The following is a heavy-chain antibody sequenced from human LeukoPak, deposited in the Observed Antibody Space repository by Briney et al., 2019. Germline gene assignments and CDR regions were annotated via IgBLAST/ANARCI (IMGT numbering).Heavy chain of an antibody. CDR3: ARGVGYCSSTSCYGYYYYYMDV. CDR1: GGSISSYY. J-gene: IGHJ6*03. V-gene: IGHV4-59*01. D-gene: IGHD2-2*03. CDR2: IYYSGST. Sequence: SETLSLTCTVSGGSISSYYWTWIRQPPGKGLEWIGYIYYSGSTNYNPSLKSRVTISVDTSKNQFSLKLSSVTAADTAVYYCARGVGYCSSTSCYGYYYYYMDVWGKGTTVTVSS.